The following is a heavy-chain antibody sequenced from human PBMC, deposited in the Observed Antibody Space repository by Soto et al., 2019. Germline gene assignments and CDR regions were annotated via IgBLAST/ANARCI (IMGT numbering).Heavy chain of an antibody. CDR2: IYYSGST. D-gene: IGHD6-13*01. V-gene: IGHV4-59*01. CDR3: ARVGQLVQAVGDSYYFDY. J-gene: IGHJ4*02. CDR1: GGSISSYY. Sequence: PSETLSLTCTGSGGSISSYYWSWIPQPPGKGLEWIGDIYYSGSTNYNPSLKSRVTISVDTSKNLFSLKLSSVTAADTALYYCARVGQLVQAVGDSYYFDYWGQGTLVTVSS.